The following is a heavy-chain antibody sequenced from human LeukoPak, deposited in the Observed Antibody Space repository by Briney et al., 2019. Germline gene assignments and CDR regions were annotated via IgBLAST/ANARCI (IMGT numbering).Heavy chain of an antibody. V-gene: IGHV4-34*01. CDR2: INHSGST. Sequence: TSETLSLTCAVYGGSFSGYYWSWIRQPPGKGLEWIGEINHSGSTNYNPSLKSRVTISVDTSKNQFSLKLSSVAAADTAVYYCARTLETDILTGYYLLFDYWGQGTLVTVSS. J-gene: IGHJ4*02. D-gene: IGHD3-9*01. CDR1: GGSFSGYY. CDR3: ARTLETDILTGYYLLFDY.